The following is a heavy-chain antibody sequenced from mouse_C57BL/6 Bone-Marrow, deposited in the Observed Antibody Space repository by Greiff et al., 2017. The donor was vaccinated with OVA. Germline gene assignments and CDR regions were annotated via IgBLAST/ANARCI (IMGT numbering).Heavy chain of an antibody. Sequence: VQLQQSGPELVKPGASVKISCKASGYAFSSSWMNWVKQRPGNGLEWIGRIYPGDGDTNYNGKFKGKATLTADKSSSTAYMQLSSLTSEDSAVYFCARFDDGYYVYWYFDVWGTGTTVTVSS. CDR1: GYAFSSSW. CDR3: ARFDDGYYVYWYFDV. CDR2: IYPGDGDT. D-gene: IGHD2-3*01. J-gene: IGHJ1*03. V-gene: IGHV1-82*01.